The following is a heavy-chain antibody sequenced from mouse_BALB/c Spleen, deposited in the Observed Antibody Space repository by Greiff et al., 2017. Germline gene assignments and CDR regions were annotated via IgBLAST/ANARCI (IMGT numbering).Heavy chain of an antibody. CDR2: ISSGSSTI. CDR1: GFTFSSFG. Sequence: EVKLMESGGGLVQPGGSRKLSCAASGFTFSSFGMHWVRQAPEKGLEWVAYISSGSSTIYYADTVKGRFTISRDNPKNTLFLQMTSLRSEDTAMYYCARDTRDYWGQGTSVTVSS. CDR3: ARDTRDY. J-gene: IGHJ4*01. V-gene: IGHV5-17*02.